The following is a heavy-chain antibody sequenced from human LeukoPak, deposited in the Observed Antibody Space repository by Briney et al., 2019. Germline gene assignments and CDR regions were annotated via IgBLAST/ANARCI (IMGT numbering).Heavy chain of an antibody. Sequence: GRSLRLSCAASGFTFSSYAMHWVRQAPGKGLEWVAVISYDGSNKYYADSVKGRFTISRDNSKNTLFLEMNSLRAEDTAVYYCAKALTSGWYLDAFNIWGQGTMVTVSS. CDR1: GFTFSSYA. J-gene: IGHJ3*02. V-gene: IGHV3-30*04. CDR3: AKALTSGWYLDAFNI. CDR2: ISYDGSNK. D-gene: IGHD6-19*01.